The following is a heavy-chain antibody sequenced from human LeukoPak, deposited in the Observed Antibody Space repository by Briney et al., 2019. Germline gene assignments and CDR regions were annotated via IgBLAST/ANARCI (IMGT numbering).Heavy chain of an antibody. D-gene: IGHD5-24*01. CDR3: AHRGRKQMATTPSGAFDP. V-gene: IGHV2-5*01. CDR1: GFSLSTSGVG. Sequence: ESGPTLVNPTQTLTLTCTVSGFSLSTSGVGVGWIRQPPGKALEWLTVIYWNDDKYYSPSLKSRLTITKDTSRNQVVLRMTSMDPVDTGTYYCAHRGRKQMATTPSGAFDPWGQGTLVTVSS. CDR2: IYWNDDK. J-gene: IGHJ5*02.